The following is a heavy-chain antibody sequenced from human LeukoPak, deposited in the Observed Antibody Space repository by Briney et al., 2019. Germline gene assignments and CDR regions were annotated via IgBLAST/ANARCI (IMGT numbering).Heavy chain of an antibody. Sequence: ASVTLSCKASGYTFTGYYMHWVRQAPGQGLEWMGIINPSGGSRTYAEQFQGRVTMTGATSTSTGYMELSSLRSEDTAVYYCARGSVMTSDYYYYDMDVWGQGTTVTVSS. D-gene: IGHD2-21*02. CDR2: INPSGGSR. J-gene: IGHJ6*02. CDR3: ARGSVMTSDYYYYDMDV. V-gene: IGHV1-46*01. CDR1: GYTFTGYY.